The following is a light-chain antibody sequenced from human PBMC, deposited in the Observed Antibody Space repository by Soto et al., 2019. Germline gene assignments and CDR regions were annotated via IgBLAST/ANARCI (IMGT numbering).Light chain of an antibody. Sequence: QSALTQPASVSGSLGQSISISCNGTSSDVGGYDYVSWYRQHPGKVPKLIIYEVNTRPSGVCNRFSGSKSANTASLTISGLQADDEADYYFSSFTSSSTQVFGGGTQLTV. CDR1: SSDVGGYDY. V-gene: IGLV2-14*01. CDR3: SSFTSSSTQV. J-gene: IGLJ7*01. CDR2: EVN.